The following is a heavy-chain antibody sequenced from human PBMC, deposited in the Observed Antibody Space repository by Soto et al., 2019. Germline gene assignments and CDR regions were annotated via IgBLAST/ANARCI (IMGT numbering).Heavy chain of an antibody. CDR1: RFTFTNFG. J-gene: IGHJ4*02. Sequence: GGSLRLSCAGSRFTFTNFGMHWVRQAPGKGLEWVAYISYDGNSKFYADSVKGRFTISRDDSQNTLYLQMNSLRAEDTAVYYCARERPYCSGGSCFAFDYWGQGTLVTVSS. V-gene: IGHV3-30*03. D-gene: IGHD2-15*01. CDR3: ARERPYCSGGSCFAFDY. CDR2: ISYDGNSK.